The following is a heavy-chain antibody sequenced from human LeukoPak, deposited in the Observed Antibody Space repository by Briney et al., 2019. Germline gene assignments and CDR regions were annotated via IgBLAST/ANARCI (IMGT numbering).Heavy chain of an antibody. V-gene: IGHV1-18*01. D-gene: IGHD3-3*01. Sequence: ASVKVSCKASGYTFINYGITWVRQAPGQGLEWMGWISTYNGNTNYAQKLQGRVTMTTDTSTSTAYMELRSLRFDDTAVYYCARERSGYYIDYWGQGTLVTVSS. J-gene: IGHJ4*02. CDR1: GYTFINYG. CDR3: ARERSGYYIDY. CDR2: ISTYNGNT.